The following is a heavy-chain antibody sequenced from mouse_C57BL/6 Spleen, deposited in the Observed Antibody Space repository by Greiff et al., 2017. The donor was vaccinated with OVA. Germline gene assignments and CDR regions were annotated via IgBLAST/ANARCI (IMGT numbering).Heavy chain of an antibody. V-gene: IGHV3-6*01. CDR1: GYSITSGYY. J-gene: IGHJ4*01. Sequence: EVKLQESGPGLVKPSQSLSLTCSVTGYSITSGYYWNWIRQFPGNKLEWMGYISYDGSNNYNPSLKNRISITRDTSKNQFFLKLNSVTTEDTATYYCARVDFYAMDCWGQGTSVTVSS. CDR3: ARVDFYAMDC. CDR2: ISYDGSN.